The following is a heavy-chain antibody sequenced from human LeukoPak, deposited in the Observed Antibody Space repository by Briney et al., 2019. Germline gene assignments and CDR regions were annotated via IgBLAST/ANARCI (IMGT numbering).Heavy chain of an antibody. CDR3: ARGPYGDDINWFDP. J-gene: IGHJ5*02. CDR2: TNHSGST. CDR1: GGSFSGYY. Sequence: SETLSLTCTVYGGSFSGYYWSWIRQPPGKGLEWIGETNHSGSTNYNPSLKSRVTISVDTSKNQFSLKLSSVTAADTAVYYCARGPYGDDINWFDPWGQGTLVTVSS. V-gene: IGHV4-34*01. D-gene: IGHD4-17*01.